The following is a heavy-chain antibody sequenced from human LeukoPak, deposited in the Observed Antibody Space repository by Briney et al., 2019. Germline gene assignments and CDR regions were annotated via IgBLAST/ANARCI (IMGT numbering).Heavy chain of an antibody. CDR3: ARLLNNDNSGDPDTFDI. CDR1: GGSISRHY. CDR2: ISYSGST. J-gene: IGHJ3*02. V-gene: IGHV4-59*08. Sequence: SETLSLTCSVSGGSISRHYWSWIRQPPGKGLEWIGYISYSGSTRYNPSFQSRVTISMEMSKTHFSLKLTSVTAADTAVYYCARLLNNDNSGDPDTFDIWGPGTMVTVSS. D-gene: IGHD3-22*01.